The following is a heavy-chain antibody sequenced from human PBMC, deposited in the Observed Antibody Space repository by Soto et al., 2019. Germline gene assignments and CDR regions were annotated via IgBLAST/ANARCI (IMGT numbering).Heavy chain of an antibody. CDR2: IIPIFGTA. Sequence: SMKVSCKSSVGTFSSYAIICVRPAPGQGLEWMGGIIPIFGTANYAQKFQGRVTITADESTSTAYMELSSLRAEDTAVYHCAKDDDYYDSSAYHSPFDYWGQGTLVTVSA. J-gene: IGHJ4*02. CDR3: AKDDDYYDSSAYHSPFDY. V-gene: IGHV1-69*13. CDR1: VGTFSSYA. D-gene: IGHD3-22*01.